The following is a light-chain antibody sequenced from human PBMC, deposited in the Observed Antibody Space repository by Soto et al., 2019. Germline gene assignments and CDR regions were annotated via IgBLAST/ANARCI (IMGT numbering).Light chain of an antibody. Sequence: QSALTQPASVSGSPGQWITISCTGTSSDVGTYNLVSWYQQHPGKAPKLLISEDNKRPSGVSTRFSGSKSGNTASLSISGLQAEDEADYFCCSYATINTFVFGTGTKVTVL. V-gene: IGLV2-23*02. J-gene: IGLJ1*01. CDR3: CSYATINTFV. CDR2: EDN. CDR1: SSDVGTYNL.